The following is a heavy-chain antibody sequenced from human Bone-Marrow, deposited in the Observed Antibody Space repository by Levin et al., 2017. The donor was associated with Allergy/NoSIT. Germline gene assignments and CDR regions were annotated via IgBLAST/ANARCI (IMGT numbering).Heavy chain of an antibody. CDR2: INPNSGGT. V-gene: IGHV1-2*02. J-gene: IGHJ5*01. CDR1: GYTFTGYY. CDR3: ARGLRPGYSSSWFDS. D-gene: IGHD6-13*01. Sequence: GESLKISCKASGYTFTGYYMHWVRQAPGQGLEWMVWINPNSGGTNYAQKFQGRVTMTRDTSITTAYMELSSLRSDDTAVYYCARGLRPGYSSSWFDSWGQGTLFTVSS.